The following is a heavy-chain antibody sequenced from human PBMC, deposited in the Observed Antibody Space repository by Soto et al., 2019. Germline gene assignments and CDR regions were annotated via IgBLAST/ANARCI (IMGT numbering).Heavy chain of an antibody. CDR2: ISGSGGST. CDR1: GFTFSSYA. Sequence: GGSLRLSCAASGFTFSSYAMSWVRQAPGKGLEWVSAISGSGGSTYYADSVKGRFTISRDNSKNTLYPQMNSLRAEDTAVYYCAKDVHDDILTGDWDYYYYYGMDVWGQGTTVTVSS. D-gene: IGHD3-9*01. V-gene: IGHV3-23*01. CDR3: AKDVHDDILTGDWDYYYYYGMDV. J-gene: IGHJ6*02.